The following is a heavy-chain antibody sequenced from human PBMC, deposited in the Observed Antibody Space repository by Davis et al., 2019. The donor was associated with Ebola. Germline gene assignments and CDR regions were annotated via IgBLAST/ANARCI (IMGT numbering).Heavy chain of an antibody. CDR1: GFTSSNYA. Sequence: GGSLRLSCVASGFTSSNYAMTWVRQAPGKGLEWVSGISASGGTTYDAASVKGRFTISRDNSNSTLFLQMNSLRAEDTAVYYCAKQLFWFGEETTWGQGTLVAVSS. CDR2: ISASGGTT. J-gene: IGHJ5*02. V-gene: IGHV3-23*01. CDR3: AKQLFWFGEETT. D-gene: IGHD3-10*01.